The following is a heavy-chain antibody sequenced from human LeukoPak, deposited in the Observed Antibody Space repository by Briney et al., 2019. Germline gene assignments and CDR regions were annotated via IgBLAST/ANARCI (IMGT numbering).Heavy chain of an antibody. V-gene: IGHV1-24*01. CDR1: GYTLTELS. Sequence: APVKVSFTVSGYTLTELSMHWVRQAPGKGLEWMGGFDPEDGETIYAQKFQGRVTMTEDTSTDTAYMELSSLRSEDTAVYYCATESQDGIDYYYYGMDVWGQGTTVTVSS. CDR3: ATESQDGIDYYYYGMDV. CDR2: FDPEDGET. D-gene: IGHD5-24*01. J-gene: IGHJ6*02.